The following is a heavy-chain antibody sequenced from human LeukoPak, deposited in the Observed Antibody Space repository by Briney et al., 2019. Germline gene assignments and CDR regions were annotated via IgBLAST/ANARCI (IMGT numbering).Heavy chain of an antibody. V-gene: IGHV3-7*01. CDR2: IKQDGSEK. CDR1: GFTFSSYW. Sequence: GGSLRLSCAASGFTFSSYWMNWVRQAPGKGLEWVANIKQDGSEKHYVDSVKGRFTISRDNAKNSLYLQMNSLRAEDTAVYYCARRDSSSWYGPDYYMDVWGKGTTVTVSS. D-gene: IGHD6-13*01. CDR3: ARRDSSSWYGPDYYMDV. J-gene: IGHJ6*03.